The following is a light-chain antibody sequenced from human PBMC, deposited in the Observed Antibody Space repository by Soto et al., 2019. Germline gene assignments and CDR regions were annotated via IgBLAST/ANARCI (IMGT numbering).Light chain of an antibody. CDR2: EAS. J-gene: IGKJ2*01. CDR1: QSINNW. Sequence: DIQMTQSPSTLSASVGDRVTITCRASQSINNWLAWYQQKPGKAPKLLLYEASGLESGVPSRFRGRGSGKDFTLTFSTLQLNDFESYYGHHYNIYPPAFAQGT. V-gene: IGKV1-5*03. CDR3: HHYNIYPPA.